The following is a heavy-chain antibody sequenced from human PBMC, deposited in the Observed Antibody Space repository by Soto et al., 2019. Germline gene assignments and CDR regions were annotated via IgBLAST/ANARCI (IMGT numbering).Heavy chain of an antibody. Sequence: LRLSCAASGFTFSSYGMHWVRQAPGKGLEWVAVIWYDGSEEYYVDSVKGRFTISRDNARNSLYLQMNSLRVEDTAVYYCAREGFSSSSEIDYYNYYALDVWGQGTTVTVAS. D-gene: IGHD6-6*01. CDR3: AREGFSSSSEIDYYNYYALDV. V-gene: IGHV3-33*01. CDR2: IWYDGSEE. J-gene: IGHJ6*02. CDR1: GFTFSSYG.